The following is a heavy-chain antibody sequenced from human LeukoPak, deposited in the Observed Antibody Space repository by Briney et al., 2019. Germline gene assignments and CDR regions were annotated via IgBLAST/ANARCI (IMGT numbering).Heavy chain of an antibody. J-gene: IGHJ4*02. V-gene: IGHV5-51*01. CDR1: GYSFTSYW. CDR3: ARLPLNTAMALGVDY. D-gene: IGHD5-18*01. CDR2: IYPGDSDT. Sequence: GESLKISCKGSGYSFTSYWIGWVRQMPGKGLEWMGIIYPGDSDTRYSPSFQGQVTISADKSISTAYLQWSSLKASDTAMYYCARLPLNTAMALGVDYWGQGTLVTVSS.